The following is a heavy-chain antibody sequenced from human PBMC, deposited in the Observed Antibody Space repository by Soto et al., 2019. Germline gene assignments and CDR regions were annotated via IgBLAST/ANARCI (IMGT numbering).Heavy chain of an antibody. Sequence: GGSLRLSCAASGFTFSSYSMNWVRQAPGKGLEWVSSISSSSRYIYYADSVKGRFTISRDNAKNSLYLQMNSLRAEDTAVYYCARDFGAPRYFDYWGQGTLVTVSS. CDR3: ARDFGAPRYFDY. D-gene: IGHD3-16*01. CDR1: GFTFSSYS. V-gene: IGHV3-21*01. J-gene: IGHJ4*02. CDR2: ISSSSRYI.